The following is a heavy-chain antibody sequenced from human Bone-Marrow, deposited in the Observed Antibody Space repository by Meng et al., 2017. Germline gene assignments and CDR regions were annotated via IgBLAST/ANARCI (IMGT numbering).Heavy chain of an antibody. CDR3: ARGPTTMAHDFDY. CDR2: IKHSGST. J-gene: IGHJ4*02. D-gene: IGHD4-11*01. Sequence: GSLRLSCVVSGGSFSDYYWSWIRQPPGKGLEWIGEIKHSGSTNYNPSLESRATISVDTSQNNLSLKLSSVTAADSAVYYCARGPTTMAHDFDYWGQGTLVTVSS. CDR1: GGSFSDYY. V-gene: IGHV4-34*01.